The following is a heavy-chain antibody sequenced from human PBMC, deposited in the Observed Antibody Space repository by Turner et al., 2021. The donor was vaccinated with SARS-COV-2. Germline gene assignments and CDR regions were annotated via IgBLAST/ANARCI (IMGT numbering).Heavy chain of an antibody. V-gene: IGHV4-39*01. CDR3: ARRRFMSGYSFDY. J-gene: IGHJ4*02. CDR2: IYYSGST. CDR1: GGSISSSSDY. D-gene: IGHD3-3*01. Sequence: QLQLQESGPDQVKPSETLSITCTVSGGSISSSSDYWGWIRQHPGKGLEWMGSIYYSGSTYYNPSLKSRVTISVDTSKNQFSLKLSSVTAADTAVYYCARRRFMSGYSFDYWGQGTLVTVSS.